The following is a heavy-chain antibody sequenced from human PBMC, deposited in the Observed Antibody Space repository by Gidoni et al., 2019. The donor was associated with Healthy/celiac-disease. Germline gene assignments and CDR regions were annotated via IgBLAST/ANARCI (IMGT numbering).Heavy chain of an antibody. CDR1: GFTFDYYA. CDR3: AKDESSGNYYDSSGSNWFDP. D-gene: IGHD3-22*01. CDR2: SSWNSGSI. Sequence: EVQLVESGGGLVQPGRSRRLSCAASGFTFDYYAIPWVRQAPGKGLEWGSGSSWNSGSIGYADSVKGRFTIARDNAKNSLYLQMNRLRAEDTALYYCAKDESSGNYYDSSGSNWFDPWGQGTLVTVSS. J-gene: IGHJ5*02. V-gene: IGHV3-9*01.